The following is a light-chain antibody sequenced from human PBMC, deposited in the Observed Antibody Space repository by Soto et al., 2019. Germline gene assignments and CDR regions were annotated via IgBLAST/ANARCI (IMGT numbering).Light chain of an antibody. CDR2: EVS. CDR1: SSDVGGYNY. CDR3: SSYAGSNKEYV. J-gene: IGLJ1*01. Sequence: QSVLTQPPSASGSPGQSVTISCTGTSSDVGGYNYVSWYQQHPGKAPKLMIYEVSKRPSGVPGRFSGSKSGNTASLTVSGLQAEDEADYYCSSYAGSNKEYVFGTGTKVTVL. V-gene: IGLV2-8*01.